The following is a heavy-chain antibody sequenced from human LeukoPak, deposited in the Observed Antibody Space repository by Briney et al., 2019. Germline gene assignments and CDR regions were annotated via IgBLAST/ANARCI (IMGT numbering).Heavy chain of an antibody. CDR2: IKPNSGVT. J-gene: IGHJ6*02. CDR3: AREARSHGGGYYYDLDV. CDR1: GYTFSGDY. Sequence: REASVKVSCKASGYTFSGDYIHWVRQAPGQGLEWMGWIKPNSGVTNYAQKFQGRVTLTTDTSISAAYMELSSVISDDTAVYYCAREARSHGGGYYYDLDVWGQGTTVTVSS. D-gene: IGHD3-10*01. V-gene: IGHV1-2*02.